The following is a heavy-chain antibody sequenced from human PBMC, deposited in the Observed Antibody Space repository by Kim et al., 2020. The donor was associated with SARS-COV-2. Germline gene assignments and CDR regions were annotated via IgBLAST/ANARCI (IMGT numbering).Heavy chain of an antibody. J-gene: IGHJ4*02. Sequence: AQKFQGRLTMTRDTSISTAYMELSRLRSDDTAVYYCARAIWFGELSHFDYWGQGTLVTVSS. CDR3: ARAIWFGELSHFDY. V-gene: IGHV1-2*02. D-gene: IGHD3-10*01.